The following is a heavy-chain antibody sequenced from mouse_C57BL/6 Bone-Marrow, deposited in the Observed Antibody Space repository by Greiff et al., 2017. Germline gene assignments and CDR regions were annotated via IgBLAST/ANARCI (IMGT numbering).Heavy chain of an antibody. D-gene: IGHD1-1*01. V-gene: IGHV14-4*02. J-gene: IGHJ3*01. CDR2: IDPENGDT. CDR1: GFNIKDYY. CDR3: NARGDYGSAWFAY. Sequence: EVQLQESGAELVRSGASVKLSCTASGFNIKDYYMHWVKQRPEQGLEWIGWIDPENGDTEYAPKFQGKATMTADTSSNTAYLQRSSLTSEDTAVYYCNARGDYGSAWFAYWGQGTLVTVSA.